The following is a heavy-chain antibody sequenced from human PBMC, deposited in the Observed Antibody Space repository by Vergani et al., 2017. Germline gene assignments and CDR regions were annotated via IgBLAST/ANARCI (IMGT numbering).Heavy chain of an antibody. CDR2: IYYSGIT. Sequence: QVQLQESGPGLVKPSETLSLTCTVSGCSISSYYWSWIRQPPGKRLEWIAYIYYSGITNYNPSRKSRVTISVDTSKNQFSLKLSSVTAADTAVYYCARDRDSSGWYRYRTGFDPWGQGTLVTVSS. J-gene: IGHJ5*02. V-gene: IGHV4-59*01. CDR1: GCSISSYY. D-gene: IGHD6-19*01. CDR3: ARDRDSSGWYRYRTGFDP.